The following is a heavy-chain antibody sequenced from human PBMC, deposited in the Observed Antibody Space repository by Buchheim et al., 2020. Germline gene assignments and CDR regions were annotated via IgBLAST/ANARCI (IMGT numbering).Heavy chain of an antibody. CDR1: GGSISSSNW. V-gene: IGHV4-4*02. CDR2: IYHSGST. CDR3: ARGVEGSGSYLGTFDY. Sequence: QVQLQESGPGLVKPSGTLSLTCAVSGGSISSSNWWSWVRQPPGKGLEWIGEIYHSGSTNYNPSLKSRVTLSVEKLKTQRILKLSSVTAADTAVYYCARGVEGSGSYLGTFDYWGQGTL. D-gene: IGHD3-10*01. J-gene: IGHJ4*02.